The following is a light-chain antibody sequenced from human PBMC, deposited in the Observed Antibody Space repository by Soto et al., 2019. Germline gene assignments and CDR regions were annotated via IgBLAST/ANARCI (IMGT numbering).Light chain of an antibody. CDR3: QQFHNWPRT. V-gene: IGKV3-15*01. Sequence: EIVMTQSPATMSVSPGEGATLSCRASQSMGSNVAWYQQKPGQAPRLLIYGASTRAAGIPARFSGSESGTEFTLTITSLQSEDFAVYYCQQFHNWPRTFGQGTKVDIK. CDR2: GAS. J-gene: IGKJ1*01. CDR1: QSMGSN.